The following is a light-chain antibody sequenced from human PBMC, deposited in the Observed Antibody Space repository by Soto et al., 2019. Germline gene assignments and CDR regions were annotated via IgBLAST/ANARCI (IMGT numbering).Light chain of an antibody. CDR3: QQYGSSPWT. V-gene: IGKV3-20*01. J-gene: IGKJ1*01. CDR1: QSVSSSY. Sequence: EIGLTQSPGTPFFFPGEKATPSCRASQSVSSSYLAWYQQKPGQAPRLLIYGASSRATGIPDRFSGSGSGTDFTLTISRLEPEDFAVYYCQQYGSSPWTFGQGTKVDIK. CDR2: GAS.